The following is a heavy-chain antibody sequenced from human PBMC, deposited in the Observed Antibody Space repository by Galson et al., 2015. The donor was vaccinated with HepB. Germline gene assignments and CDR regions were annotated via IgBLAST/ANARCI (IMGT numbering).Heavy chain of an antibody. CDR2: ISGSGAST. CDR3: AKWGDYGAYKGMGV. D-gene: IGHD4-17*01. Sequence: SLRLSCAASGFTFTIYAMGWVRQAPGKGLEWVSAISGSGASTYYADSVKGRFTISRDNSKNTLYLQMNSLRAEDTALYYCAKWGDYGAYKGMGVWGQGTTVTVSS. V-gene: IGHV3-23*01. J-gene: IGHJ6*02. CDR1: GFTFTIYA.